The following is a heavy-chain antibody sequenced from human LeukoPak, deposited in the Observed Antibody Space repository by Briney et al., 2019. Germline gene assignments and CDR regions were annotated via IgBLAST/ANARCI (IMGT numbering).Heavy chain of an antibody. D-gene: IGHD4-11*01. CDR3: ARGRPVFLRPTDSPYFDY. V-gene: IGHV3-11*01. CDR1: GFTFSDYY. J-gene: IGHJ4*02. Sequence: GGSLRLSCAASGFTFSDYYMSWIRQAPGQGLERDSYISSSGSTIYYADSVKGRFTISRDNAKNSLYLQMNSLRAEDTAVYYCARGRPVFLRPTDSPYFDYWGQGTLVTVSS. CDR2: ISSSGSTI.